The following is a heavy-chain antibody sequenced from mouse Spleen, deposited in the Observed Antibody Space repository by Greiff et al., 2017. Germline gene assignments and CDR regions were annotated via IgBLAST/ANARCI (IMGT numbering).Heavy chain of an antibody. CDR1: GFNIKDYY. D-gene: IGHD3-1*01. V-gene: IGHV14-1*01. Sequence: VHVKQSGAELVRPGASVKLSCTASGFNIKDYYMHWVKQRPEQGLEWIGRIDPEDGDTEYAPKFQGKATMTADTSSNTAYLQLSSLTSEDTAVYYCTTTAARATWFAYWGQGTLVTVSA. CDR2: IDPEDGDT. CDR3: TTTAARATWFAY. J-gene: IGHJ3*01.